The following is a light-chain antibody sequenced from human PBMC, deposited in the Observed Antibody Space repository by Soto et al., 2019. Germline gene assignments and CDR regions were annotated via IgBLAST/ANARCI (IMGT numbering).Light chain of an antibody. CDR1: QSVSSSY. J-gene: IGKJ1*01. CDR2: GAS. Sequence: EIVVTQSPGTLSLSPGQRATLSCRASQSVSSSYLAWYQQKPGQAPRLLIYGASSRATGIPDRFSGSGSGTDFTLTISRLQPEDFAVYYCQQYGSLTQPFGHGTQVDIK. V-gene: IGKV3-20*01. CDR3: QQYGSLTQP.